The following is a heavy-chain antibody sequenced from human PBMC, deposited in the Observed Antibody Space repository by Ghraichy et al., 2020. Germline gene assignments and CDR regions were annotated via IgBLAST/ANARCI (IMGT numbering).Heavy chain of an antibody. D-gene: IGHD5-24*01. CDR3: ATYRRDDYKLPY. CDR1: GASIRDNLW. Sequence: SETLSLTCVVSGASIRDNLWWSWVRQPPGKGLEWIGEIYHGGSTNFNPSLRGRVTMSVDKPENQFSLKLAAVTAADTAVYYCATYRRDDYKLPYWGQGILVTVSS. CDR2: IYHGGST. J-gene: IGHJ4*02. V-gene: IGHV4-4*02.